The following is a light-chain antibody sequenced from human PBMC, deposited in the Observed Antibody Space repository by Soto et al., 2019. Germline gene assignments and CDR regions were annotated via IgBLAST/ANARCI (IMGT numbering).Light chain of an antibody. J-gene: IGKJ5*01. CDR2: DTS. CDR3: QQYNTWRSIT. Sequence: EIVMTQSPATLSLSPGERATLSCWASQSISNKLAWYQHRPGQAPRLLIYDTSTRAAGISARFSGSGSGTDFTLTISSLQSEDFAVYYCQQYNTWRSITFGRGTRLESK. CDR1: QSISNK. V-gene: IGKV3-15*01.